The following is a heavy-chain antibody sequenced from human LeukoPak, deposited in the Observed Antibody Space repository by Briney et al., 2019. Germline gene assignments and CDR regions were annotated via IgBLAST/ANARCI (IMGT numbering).Heavy chain of an antibody. CDR2: IYHSGST. CDR1: GGSISSGGYS. Sequence: SETLSLTCAVSGGSISSGGYSWSWIRQPPGKGLEWIGYIYHSGSTYYNPSLKSRVTISVDTSKNQFSLKLSSVTAADTAVYYCVSPFWSGYYIGAFDIWGQGTMVTVSS. V-gene: IGHV4-30-2*01. D-gene: IGHD3-3*01. J-gene: IGHJ3*02. CDR3: VSPFWSGYYIGAFDI.